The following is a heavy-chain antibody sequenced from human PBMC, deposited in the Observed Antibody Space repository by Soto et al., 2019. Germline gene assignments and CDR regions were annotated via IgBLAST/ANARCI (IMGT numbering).Heavy chain of an antibody. CDR1: GYTFTSYD. V-gene: IGHV1-8*01. J-gene: IGHJ4*02. CDR3: ARSRPGIAVAGRDV. CDR2: MNPNSGNT. D-gene: IGHD6-19*01. Sequence: QVQLVQSGAEVKKPGASVKVSCKASGYTFTSYDINWVRQATGQGLEWMGWMNPNSGNTGYAQKFQGRVTMTRNTSISTDYMELSSLRSEDTAVYYCARSRPGIAVAGRDVWGQGTLVTVSS.